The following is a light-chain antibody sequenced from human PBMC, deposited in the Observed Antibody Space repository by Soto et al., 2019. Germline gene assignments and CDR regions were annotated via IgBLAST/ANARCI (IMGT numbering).Light chain of an antibody. Sequence: DIPMTQSPPSLSASVGDRATITCRASQGIGNSLAWYQQKRGTVPKLLIYSASTLQSVVPSRFSGSGSRTDFTLTISSLQPEDDAAYYCQKYNTVPATFGQGTRLEIK. V-gene: IGKV1-27*01. CDR1: QGIGNS. CDR2: SAS. J-gene: IGKJ5*01. CDR3: QKYNTVPAT.